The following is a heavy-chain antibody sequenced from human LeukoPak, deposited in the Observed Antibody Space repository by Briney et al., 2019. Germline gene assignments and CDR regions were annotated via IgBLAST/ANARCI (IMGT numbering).Heavy chain of an antibody. V-gene: IGHV3-66*02. CDR3: ARVGLWFGELFGDY. CDR1: GFTVSSNY. Sequence: PGGSLRLCCAASGFTVSSNYMSWVRQAPGKGLEWVSVIYSGGSTYYADSVKGRFTISRDNSKNTLYLQMNSLRAEDTAVYYCARVGLWFGELFGDYWGQGTLVTVSS. D-gene: IGHD3-10*01. J-gene: IGHJ4*02. CDR2: IYSGGST.